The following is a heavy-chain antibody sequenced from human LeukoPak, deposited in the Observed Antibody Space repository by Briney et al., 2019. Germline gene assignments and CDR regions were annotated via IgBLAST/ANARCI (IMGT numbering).Heavy chain of an antibody. CDR1: GYSFTSYW. J-gene: IGHJ4*02. CDR3: EIHEVAVDGTTVDY. Sequence: GESLKISCKGSGYSFTSYWIGWVRQMPGKGLEWMGIIYPGDSDTRYSPSFQGQVTISADKSISTAYLQWSSPKASDTAMYSCEIHEVAVDGTTVDYWGQGTLVTVSS. D-gene: IGHD6-19*01. CDR2: IYPGDSDT. V-gene: IGHV5-51*01.